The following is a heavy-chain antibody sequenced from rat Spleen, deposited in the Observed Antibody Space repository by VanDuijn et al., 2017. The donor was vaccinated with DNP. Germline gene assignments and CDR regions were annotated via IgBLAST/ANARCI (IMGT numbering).Heavy chain of an antibody. D-gene: IGHD1-10*01. CDR2: INNGGDKI. J-gene: IGHJ4*01. V-gene: IGHV5S23*01. CDR1: GFTFINYG. CDR3: ITFEGRNA. Sequence: EVLLVASGGGLVQPGNSLNLSCAASGFTFINYGMAWVRQAPTKGLEWVAFINNGGDKIYYRDSVKGRFTISRDKAKSTLYLQMDSLRSEDTATYYCITFEGRNAWGQGTSVTVSS.